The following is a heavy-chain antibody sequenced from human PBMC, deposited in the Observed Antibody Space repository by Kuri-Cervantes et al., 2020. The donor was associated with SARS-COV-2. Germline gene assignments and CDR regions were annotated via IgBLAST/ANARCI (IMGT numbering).Heavy chain of an antibody. J-gene: IGHJ4*02. CDR3: ASRDGYNWNVETFDY. CDR1: GFTFNTYS. V-gene: IGHV3-48*01. CDR2: ISKGSDTI. D-gene: IGHD1-1*01. Sequence: GESLKISCAASGFTFNTYSMDWVRQAPGKGLEWLAYISKGSDTIYYADSVRGRFTISRDNAKNSLFLQMNSLRADDTAMYYCASRDGYNWNVETFDYWGQGTLVTVSS.